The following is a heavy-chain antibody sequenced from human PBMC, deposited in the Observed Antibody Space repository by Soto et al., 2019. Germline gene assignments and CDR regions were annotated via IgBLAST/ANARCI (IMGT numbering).Heavy chain of an antibody. CDR2: ISYDGSNK. V-gene: IGHV3-30*03. J-gene: IGHJ6*02. D-gene: IGHD2-2*02. CDR1: GFTFSSYG. CDR3: ARNPGGYQLLYLSQYYYYYYGMDV. Sequence: GGSLRLSCAASGFTFSSYGMHWARQAPGKGLEWVAVISYDGSNKYYADSVKGRFTISRDNSKNTLYLQMNSLRAEDTAVYYCARNPGGYQLLYLSQYYYYYYGMDVWGQGTTVTVSS.